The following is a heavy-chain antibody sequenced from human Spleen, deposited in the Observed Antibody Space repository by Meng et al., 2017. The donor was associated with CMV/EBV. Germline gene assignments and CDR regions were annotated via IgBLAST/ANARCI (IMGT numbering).Heavy chain of an antibody. V-gene: IGHV3-30*04. D-gene: IGHD6-6*01. CDR3: AAEYSSSIHQYYGMDV. CDR1: FTFSSYA. CDR2: ISNDGSNK. J-gene: IGHJ6*02. Sequence: FTFSSYAMHWVRQAPGKGLEWVAVISNDGSNKYYADSVKGRFTISRDNSKNTLYLQMNSLRAEDAAVYYCAAEYSSSIHQYYGMDVWGLGTTVTVSS.